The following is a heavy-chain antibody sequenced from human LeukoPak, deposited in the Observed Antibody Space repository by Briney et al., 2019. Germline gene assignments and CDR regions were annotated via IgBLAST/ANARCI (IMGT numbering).Heavy chain of an antibody. Sequence: PSETLSLTCAVYGGSFSGYYWSWIRQPPGKGLEWIGEINHSGSTNYNPSLKSRVTISVDTSKNQFSLKLSSVTAADTAVYYCARDVDSGDYHDAFDIWGQGTMVTVSS. V-gene: IGHV4-34*01. CDR2: INHSGST. CDR3: ARDVDSGDYHDAFDI. CDR1: GGSFSGYY. D-gene: IGHD4-17*01. J-gene: IGHJ3*02.